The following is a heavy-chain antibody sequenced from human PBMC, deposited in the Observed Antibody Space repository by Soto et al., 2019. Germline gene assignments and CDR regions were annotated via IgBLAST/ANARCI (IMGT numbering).Heavy chain of an antibody. J-gene: IGHJ4*02. V-gene: IGHV4-30-4*01. CDR2: TYYSGGS. Sequence: QVQLQESGPGLVKASQTLSPTCTLSGASVSSAEHYWSWIRQPPGKGRELTGYTYYSGGSYYKASLQRRGHVSDGTSRNRFSLKLTSVPAAATAVDYCARLSGYDPAGAADKWGPGILVSVSS. CDR1: GASVSSAEHY. CDR3: ARLSGYDPAGAADK. D-gene: IGHD5-12*01.